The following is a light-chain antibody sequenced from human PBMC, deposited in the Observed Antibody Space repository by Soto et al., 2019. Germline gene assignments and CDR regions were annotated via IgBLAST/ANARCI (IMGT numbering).Light chain of an antibody. CDR1: SSDVGSYNF. CDR3: CSYAGSSTPYV. CDR2: EGS. V-gene: IGLV2-23*01. J-gene: IGLJ1*01. Sequence: QSALTQPASVSGSPGQTITISCTGSSSDVGSYNFVSWYQQHPGKAPKLMIYEGSKRPSGVSNRFSGSKSGNTASLTISGLQAEYEADYYCCSYAGSSTPYVFGTGTKLTVL.